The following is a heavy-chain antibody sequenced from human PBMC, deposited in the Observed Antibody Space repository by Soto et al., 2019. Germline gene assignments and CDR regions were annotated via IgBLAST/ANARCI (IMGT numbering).Heavy chain of an antibody. V-gene: IGHV1-46*01. Sequence: ASVKVSCKASGYTYTSYYMHWVRQAPGQGLEWMGIINPSGGSTIYAQKFQGRVTMTEDTSTDTAYMELSSLRSEDTAVYYCATGLRDSSGYYYPNTLDYWGQGALVTVSS. D-gene: IGHD3-22*01. J-gene: IGHJ4*02. CDR1: GYTYTSYY. CDR3: ATGLRDSSGYYYPNTLDY. CDR2: INPSGGST.